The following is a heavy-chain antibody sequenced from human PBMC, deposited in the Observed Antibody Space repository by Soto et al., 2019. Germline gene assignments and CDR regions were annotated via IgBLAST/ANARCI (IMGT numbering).Heavy chain of an antibody. CDR1: GGTFSSYT. CDR2: IIPILGIA. CDR3: ARDLGGIYDAFDI. D-gene: IGHD3-16*01. J-gene: IGHJ3*02. V-gene: IGHV1-69*08. Sequence: QVQLVQSGAEVKKPGSSVKVSCKASGGTFSSYTISWVRQAPGQGLEWMGRIIPILGIANYAQKFQGRVTITADKSTSTAYMELSSLRSEDTAVYYCARDLGGIYDAFDIWCQGTMVTVSS.